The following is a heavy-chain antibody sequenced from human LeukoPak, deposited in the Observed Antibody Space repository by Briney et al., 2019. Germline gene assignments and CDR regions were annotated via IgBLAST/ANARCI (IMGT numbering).Heavy chain of an antibody. CDR2: ISAYNGNT. Sequence: AAVKVSCKASGYTFTSYGISWVRQAPGQGLEWMGWISAYNGNTNYAQKLQGRVTMTTDTSATTVYMELSSLRSDDTALYYCAREWLSSGDSHYSHWGQGTLVTVSS. J-gene: IGHJ4*02. V-gene: IGHV1-18*01. CDR3: AREWLSSGDSHYSH. D-gene: IGHD2-15*01. CDR1: GYTFTSYG.